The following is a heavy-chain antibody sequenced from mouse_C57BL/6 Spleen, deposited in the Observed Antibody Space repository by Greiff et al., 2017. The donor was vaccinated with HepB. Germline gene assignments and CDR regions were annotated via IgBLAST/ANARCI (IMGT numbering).Heavy chain of an antibody. Sequence: VQLQQPGAELVRPGTSVKLSCKASGYTFTSYWMHWVKQRPGQGLEWIGVIDPSDSYTNYNQKFKGKATLTVDTSSSTAYMQLSSLTSEDSAVYYCAGGGTTVVAPIAYWGQGTLVTVSA. V-gene: IGHV1-59*01. CDR1: GYTFTSYW. CDR3: AGGGTTVVAPIAY. CDR2: IDPSDSYT. D-gene: IGHD1-1*01. J-gene: IGHJ3*01.